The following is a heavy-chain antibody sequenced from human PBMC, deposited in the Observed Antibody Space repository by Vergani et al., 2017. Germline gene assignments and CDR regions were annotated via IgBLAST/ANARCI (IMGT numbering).Heavy chain of an antibody. D-gene: IGHD6-19*01. CDR1: GGSISSGNW. V-gene: IGHV4-4*02. CDR2: IYYSGST. Sequence: QVQLQESGPGLVKPSGTLSLTCAVSGGSISSGNWWSWVRQPPGKGLEWIGYIYYSGSTNYNPSLKSRVTISVDTSKNQFSLKLSSVTAADTAVYYCARGTHSSGPYFDYWGQGTLVTVSS. CDR3: ARGTHSSGPYFDY. J-gene: IGHJ4*02.